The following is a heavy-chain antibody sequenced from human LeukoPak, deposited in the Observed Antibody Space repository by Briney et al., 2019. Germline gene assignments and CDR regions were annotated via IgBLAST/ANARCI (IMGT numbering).Heavy chain of an antibody. CDR2: ISGDGGST. D-gene: IGHD3-22*01. J-gene: IGHJ4*02. Sequence: AGGSLRLSCAASGFTFDDYAMHWVRQAPGKGLEWVSLISGDGGSTYYADAVKGRFTISRDNSKNSLYLQMNSLSTEDTALYYCAKDRSDSSGYYDYWGQGTLVTVFS. V-gene: IGHV3-43*02. CDR3: AKDRSDSSGYYDY. CDR1: GFTFDDYA.